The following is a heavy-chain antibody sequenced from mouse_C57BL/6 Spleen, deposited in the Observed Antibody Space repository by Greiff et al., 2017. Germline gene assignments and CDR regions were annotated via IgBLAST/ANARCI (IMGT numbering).Heavy chain of an antibody. CDR1: GYTFTSYW. J-gene: IGHJ1*03. CDR3: GRMGATGAVDV. Sequence: QVQLQQPGAELVKPGASVKLSCTASGYTFTSYWMHWVKQRPGQGLEWIGMIPPNSGSTNYNEKFKSKATLTVDKASSTAYMQLSSLTSEDSAVYYRGRMGATGAVDVWGTGTTVTVSS. CDR2: IPPNSGST. V-gene: IGHV1-64*01.